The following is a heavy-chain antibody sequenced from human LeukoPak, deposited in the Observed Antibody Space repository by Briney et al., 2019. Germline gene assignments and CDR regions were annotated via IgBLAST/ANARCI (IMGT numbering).Heavy chain of an antibody. CDR2: ISSSSSTM. CDR1: GFTFSSCS. J-gene: IGHJ4*02. D-gene: IGHD3-9*01. CDR3: ARDSSILTGYYDY. Sequence: PGGSLRLSCAASGFTFSSCSMNWVRQAPGKGLEWVSYISSSSSTMYYAGSVKGRFTISRDNAKNSLYLQMNSLRAEDTAVYYCARDSSILTGYYDYWGQGTLVTVSS. V-gene: IGHV3-48*04.